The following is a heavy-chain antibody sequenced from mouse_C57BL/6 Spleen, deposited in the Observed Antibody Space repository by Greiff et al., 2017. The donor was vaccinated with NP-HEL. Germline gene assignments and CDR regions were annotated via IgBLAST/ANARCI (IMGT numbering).Heavy chain of an antibody. J-gene: IGHJ3*01. CDR1: GYTFTSYW. CDR3: ARFDYDKAY. Sequence: QVQLKQPGAELVRPGSSVKLSCKASGYTFTSYWMHWVKQRPIQGLEWIGNIDPSDSETHYNQKFKDKATLTVDKSSSTAYMQLSSLTSEDSAVYYCARFDYDKAYWGQGTLVTVSA. CDR2: IDPSDSET. V-gene: IGHV1-52*01. D-gene: IGHD2-4*01.